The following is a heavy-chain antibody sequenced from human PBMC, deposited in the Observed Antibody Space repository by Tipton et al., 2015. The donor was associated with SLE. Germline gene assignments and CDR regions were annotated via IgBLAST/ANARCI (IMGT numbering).Heavy chain of an antibody. Sequence: SLRLSCAASGFTFSNAWMNWVRQAPGKGLEWVGRFKSKTDGGTTDYAAPVKGRFTISRDDSKNTLSLQMNSLKTEDTAVYYCARGKYYFDYWGQGALVTVSS. CDR2: FKSKTDGGTT. CDR3: ARGKYYFDY. J-gene: IGHJ4*02. V-gene: IGHV3-15*01. CDR1: GFTFSNAW.